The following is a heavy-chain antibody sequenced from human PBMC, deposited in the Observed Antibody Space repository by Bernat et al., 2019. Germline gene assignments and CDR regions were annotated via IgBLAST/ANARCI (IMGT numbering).Heavy chain of an antibody. CDR1: GFTFSSYA. D-gene: IGHD5-18*01. CDR3: ARDRGIRSNLNYYYYGMDV. CDR2: ISGSGGST. J-gene: IGHJ6*02. Sequence: EVQLLESGGGLVQPGGSLRLSCAASGFTFSSYAMSWVRQAPGKGLEWVSAISGSGGSTYYADSVKGRFTISRDNSKNTLYLQMNSLRAEDTAVYYCARDRGIRSNLNYYYYGMDVWGQGTTVTVSS. V-gene: IGHV3-23*01.